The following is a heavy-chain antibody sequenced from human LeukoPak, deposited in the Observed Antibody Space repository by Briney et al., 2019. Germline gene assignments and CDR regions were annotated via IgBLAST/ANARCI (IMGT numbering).Heavy chain of an antibody. J-gene: IGHJ4*02. Sequence: GGSLRLSCAASGFTFSNHGMNWVRQAPGKGLEWVSGISPSGDITYYADSVQGRFTISRDNSKNTLYLQMTSLRVHDTALYYCAKRPPGSGLDYWGQGTLVTVSS. CDR1: GFTFSNHG. CDR3: AKRPPGSGLDY. V-gene: IGHV3-23*01. CDR2: ISPSGDIT. D-gene: IGHD3-10*01.